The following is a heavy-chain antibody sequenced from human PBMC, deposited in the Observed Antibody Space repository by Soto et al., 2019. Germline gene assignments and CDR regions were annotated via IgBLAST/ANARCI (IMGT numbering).Heavy chain of an antibody. CDR2: ISSSSSYT. J-gene: IGHJ3*02. CDR3: ASHIVWKDVVVTAMDDAFDI. CDR1: GFTFSDYY. V-gene: IGHV3-11*06. Sequence: GGSLRLSCAASGFTFSDYYMSWIRQAPGKGLEWVSYISSSSSYTNYADSVKGRFTISRDNAKNSLYLQMNSLRAKDTAVYYCASHIVWKDVVVTAMDDAFDIWGQGTMVTVSS. D-gene: IGHD2-21*02.